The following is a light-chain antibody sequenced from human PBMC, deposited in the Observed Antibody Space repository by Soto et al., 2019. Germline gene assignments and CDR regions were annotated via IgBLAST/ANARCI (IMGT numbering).Light chain of an antibody. CDR3: QHYNRYSEA. J-gene: IGKJ1*01. V-gene: IGKV1-5*03. CDR1: QPISSW. CDR2: KAS. Sequence: DIQMTQSPSTLSGSVGDRVTITCRASQPISSWLAWYQQKPGKVPNLLIYKASTLKSGVPSRFSGSGSGTEGTITISSLQPDDFETYYCQHYNRYSEAFGQGTKVDIK.